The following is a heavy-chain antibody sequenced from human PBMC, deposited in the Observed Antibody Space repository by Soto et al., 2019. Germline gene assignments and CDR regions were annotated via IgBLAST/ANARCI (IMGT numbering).Heavy chain of an antibody. CDR1: GYTFTSYY. D-gene: IGHD3-9*01. CDR2: INPSGGST. J-gene: IGHJ4*02. CDR3: ATVYYDILTGYYFDY. Sequence: ASVKVSCKASGYTFTSYYMHWVRQAPGQGLEWMGIINPSGGSTSYAQKFQGRVTMTRDTSTSTAYMELSSLRSEDTAVYYCATVYYDILTGYYFDYWGQGTLVTVSS. V-gene: IGHV1-46*01.